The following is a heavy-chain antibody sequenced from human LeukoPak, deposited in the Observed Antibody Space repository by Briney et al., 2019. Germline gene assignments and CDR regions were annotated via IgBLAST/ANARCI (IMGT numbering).Heavy chain of an antibody. V-gene: IGHV4-34*01. CDR2: INHSGST. CDR3: ARVWYSSSWTIDY. D-gene: IGHD6-13*01. J-gene: IGHJ4*02. CDR1: GGSFSGNY. Sequence: PSEPLSLTCAVYGGSFSGNYWSWIRQPPGQGLEWIGEINHSGSTNYNPSLKSRVTISVDTSKNQFSLKLSSVTAADTAVYYCARVWYSSSWTIDYWGQGTLVTVSS.